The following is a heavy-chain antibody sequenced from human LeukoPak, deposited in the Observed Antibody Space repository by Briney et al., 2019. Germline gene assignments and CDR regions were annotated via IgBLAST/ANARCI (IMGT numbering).Heavy chain of an antibody. CDR1: GFTLSSNY. CDR3: AREQGCTCSKCRDKWFDP. V-gene: IGHV3-66*02. J-gene: IGHJ5*02. D-gene: IGHD2-8*01. CDR2: IYSGGTT. Sequence: PGGSLRLSCAVSGFTLSSNYMSWVRQAPGEGVEWVSDIYSGGTTYYADPVGGRFTISRDNSMNTLYLQMNSLRAEDTALDYCAREQGCTCSKCRDKWFDPWGQGTQVTVSS.